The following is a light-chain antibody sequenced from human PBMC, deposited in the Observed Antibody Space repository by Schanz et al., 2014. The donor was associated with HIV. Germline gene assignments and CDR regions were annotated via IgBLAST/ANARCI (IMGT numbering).Light chain of an antibody. CDR3: QQYSNWPFT. Sequence: EIVLTQSPGSLSLSPGGRATLSCAASQRLSSSSLAWYQQKPGQSPRLLVYGASTRATGIPGRFSGSGSGTDFTLTISNLQSEDSAVYFCQQYSNWPFTFGQGTRLEIK. CDR2: GAS. V-gene: IGKV3-20*01. CDR1: QRLSSSS. J-gene: IGKJ5*01.